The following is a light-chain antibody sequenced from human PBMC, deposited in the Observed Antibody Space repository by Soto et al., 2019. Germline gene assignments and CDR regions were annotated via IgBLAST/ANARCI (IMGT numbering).Light chain of an antibody. CDR2: GAS. J-gene: IGKJ2*01. CDR3: QQYGSSLYT. Sequence: EIVLTQSPGTLFLSPGERATLSSRARQSVSSSYLAWYQQKPGQAPRLLLYGASSRATGIPDRFSGSGSGTDFTLTISRLEPEDLAVYYCQQYGSSLYTFGQGTKLEIK. V-gene: IGKV3-20*01. CDR1: QSVSSSY.